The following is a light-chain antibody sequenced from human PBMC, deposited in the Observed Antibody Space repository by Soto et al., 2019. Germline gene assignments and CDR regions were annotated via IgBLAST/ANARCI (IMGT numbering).Light chain of an antibody. CDR2: DDS. V-gene: IGKV1-5*01. J-gene: IGKJ1*01. CDR1: QSISSW. Sequence: DIQMTQSPSTLSASVGDRVTITCRASQSISSWLAWYQQKPGKAPKLLIYDDSSLESGVPSMFSGSGSGTEFTLTISSLQPDVFATYYCQQYNSYRTFGQGTKVEIK. CDR3: QQYNSYRT.